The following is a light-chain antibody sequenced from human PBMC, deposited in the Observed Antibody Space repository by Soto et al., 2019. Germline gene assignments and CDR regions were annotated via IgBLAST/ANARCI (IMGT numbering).Light chain of an antibody. CDR1: QSVSNNY. J-gene: IGKJ1*01. CDR2: GAS. Sequence: SVLRRYPGTLSLSPGERATLSCRASQSVSNNYLAWYQQKPGQAPRLLIYGASTRATGIPDRFSGSGSGTDFTLTISRLEPEDSAVYYCQQYGSSPTWTFGQGTKVDI. V-gene: IGKV3-20*01. CDR3: QQYGSSPTWT.